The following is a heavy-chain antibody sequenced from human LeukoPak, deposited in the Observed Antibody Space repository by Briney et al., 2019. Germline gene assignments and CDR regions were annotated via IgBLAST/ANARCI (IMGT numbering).Heavy chain of an antibody. J-gene: IGHJ4*02. Sequence: PGRSLRLSCAASGFTFSSYGMHWVRQAPGKGLEWVAVISYDGSNKYYADSVKGRFTISRDNSKNTLYLQMNSLRAEDTAVYYCARYYYGSGSYYFDYWGQGTLVTVSS. V-gene: IGHV3-30*03. D-gene: IGHD3-10*01. CDR3: ARYYYGSGSYYFDY. CDR1: GFTFSSYG. CDR2: ISYDGSNK.